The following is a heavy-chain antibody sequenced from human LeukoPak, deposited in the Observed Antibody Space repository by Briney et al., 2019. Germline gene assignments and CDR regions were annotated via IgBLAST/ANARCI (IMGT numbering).Heavy chain of an antibody. D-gene: IGHD6-19*01. J-gene: IGHJ6*03. V-gene: IGHV3-48*01. CDR2: ISSSSSTI. CDR1: GFTFSSYE. CDR3: ARDGRAVAGSKNRHPKFSGPRYMDV. Sequence: GGSLRLSCAASGFTFSSYEMNWVRQAPGKGLEWVSYISSSSSTIYYADSVKGRFTISRDNAKNSLYLQMNSLRAEDTAVYYCARDGRAVAGSKNRHPKFSGPRYMDVWGKGTTVTVSS.